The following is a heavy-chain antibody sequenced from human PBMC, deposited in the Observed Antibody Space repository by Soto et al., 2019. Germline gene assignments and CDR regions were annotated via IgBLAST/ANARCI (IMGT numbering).Heavy chain of an antibody. J-gene: IGHJ4*02. V-gene: IGHV3-23*01. CDR1: GFTFSNFG. Sequence: EVKLWESGGGLVLPGGSLRLSCEASGFTFSNFGMSWVRQAPGKGLEWVSGLTGNGGTTYYADSVKGRFTISRDNSKNKLSMQLNTLRVDDTAVYDCAQCGHDQPPYQFYFWGQGTLVTVSS. CDR2: LTGNGGTT. D-gene: IGHD2-2*01. CDR3: AQCGHDQPPYQFYF.